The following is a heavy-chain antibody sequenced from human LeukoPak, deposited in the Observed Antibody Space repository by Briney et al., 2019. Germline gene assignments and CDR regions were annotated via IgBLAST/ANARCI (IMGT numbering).Heavy chain of an antibody. V-gene: IGHV3-7*03. CDR2: IKPDESEK. D-gene: IGHD2/OR15-2a*01. J-gene: IGHJ3*02. CDR1: GFTFSSCW. CDR3: TRWNMLDI. Sequence: GGSLRLSCAASGFTFSSCWMTWVRQAPGKGLEWVANIKPDESEKYYVDSVKGRFTISRDNAKNSVYLQMNSLRVEDTAVYYCTRWNMLDIWAKGQWSPSL.